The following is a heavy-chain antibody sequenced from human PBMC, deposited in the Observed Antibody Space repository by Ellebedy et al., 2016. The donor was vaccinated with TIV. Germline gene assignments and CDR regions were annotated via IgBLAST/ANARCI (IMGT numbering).Heavy chain of an antibody. CDR1: GYTFTALY. CDR2: MNPTSGVT. CDR3: AHSRGNQRLYYYYGLDV. Sequence: ASVKVSCXASGYTFTALYMHWVRQAPGQGLEWMGWMNPTSGVTNYAQKFQGRVTMTRNSSIGTAYMELSSLRSEDTAVYYCAHSRGNQRLYYYYGLDVWGQGTTVTVSS. V-gene: IGHV1-2*02. J-gene: IGHJ6*02. D-gene: IGHD3-16*01.